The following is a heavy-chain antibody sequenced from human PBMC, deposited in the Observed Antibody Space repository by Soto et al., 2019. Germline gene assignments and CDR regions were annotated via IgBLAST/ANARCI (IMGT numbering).Heavy chain of an antibody. Sequence: QMQLVQSGPEVKKPGTSVKVSCKASGFTFTSSAVQWVRQARGQRLEWIGWIVVGSGNTNYAQEFQERVTITRDMSRSGAYRELSSLSSEDRAVYYCAAVFAVERPAARWGQGTLVTVSS. CDR2: IVVGSGNT. CDR3: AAVFAVERPAAR. D-gene: IGHD2-2*01. V-gene: IGHV1-58*01. J-gene: IGHJ4*02. CDR1: GFTFTSSA.